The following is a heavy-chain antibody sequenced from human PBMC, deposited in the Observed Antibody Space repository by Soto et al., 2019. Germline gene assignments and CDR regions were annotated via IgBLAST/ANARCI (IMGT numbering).Heavy chain of an antibody. V-gene: IGHV4-34*01. D-gene: IGHD3-9*01. CDR1: GGSFSGYY. Sequence: SETLSLTCAVYGGSFSGYYWSWIRQPPGKGLEWIGEINHSGSTNYNPSLKSRVTISVDTSKNQFSLKLSSVTAADTAVYYCARWRRYFDWFFDYWGQGTLVTVSS. CDR2: INHSGST. J-gene: IGHJ4*02. CDR3: ARWRRYFDWFFDY.